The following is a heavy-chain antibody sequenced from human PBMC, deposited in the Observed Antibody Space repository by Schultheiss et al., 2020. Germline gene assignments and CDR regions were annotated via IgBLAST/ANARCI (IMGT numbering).Heavy chain of an antibody. CDR2: ISGSGGST. CDR3: AKGSGVAGTPRWFDP. CDR1: GFTFSRYA. Sequence: GGSLRLSCAASGFTFSRYAMSWVRQAPGKGLEWVSAISGSGGSTYYADSVKGRFTISRDNSKNTLYLQMNSLRAEDTAVYYCAKGSGVAGTPRWFDPWGQGTLVTVSS. V-gene: IGHV3-23*01. D-gene: IGHD6-19*01. J-gene: IGHJ5*02.